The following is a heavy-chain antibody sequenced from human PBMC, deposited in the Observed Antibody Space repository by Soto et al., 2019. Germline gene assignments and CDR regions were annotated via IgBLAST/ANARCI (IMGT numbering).Heavy chain of an antibody. CDR1: GGSISSTTFY. CDR3: ARQHDFWSGPGAMDV. CDR2: IYYNGFT. Sequence: SETLSLTCVVSGGSISSTTFYWVWIRQPPGKGLEWIGNIYYNGFTYYNPSLKSRVTVSVDTSNSQFSLKLRSVTAADTAVYYCARQHDFWSGPGAMDVWGQGTTVTVSS. J-gene: IGHJ6*02. D-gene: IGHD3-3*01. V-gene: IGHV4-39*01.